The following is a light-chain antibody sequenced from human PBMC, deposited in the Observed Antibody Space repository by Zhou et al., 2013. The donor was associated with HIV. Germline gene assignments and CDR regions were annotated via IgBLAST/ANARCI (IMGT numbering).Light chain of an antibody. CDR2: KAS. Sequence: DIQMTQSPSTLSASVGDRVTITCRASQSISSWLAWYQQKPGKAPKLLIYKASSLEIGVPSRFSGSGSGTEFTLTISSLQPDDFATYYCQQYNTLVTFGQGTKLEIK. CDR1: QSISSW. J-gene: IGKJ2*01. V-gene: IGKV1-5*03. CDR3: QQYNTLVT.